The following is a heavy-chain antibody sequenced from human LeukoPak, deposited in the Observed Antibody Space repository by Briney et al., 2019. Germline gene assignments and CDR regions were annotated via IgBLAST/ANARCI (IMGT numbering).Heavy chain of an antibody. CDR1: GFSLTTTGVG. Sequence: SGPTLVKPTQTLTLSCNFSGFSLTTTGVGVDWIRQPPGKALQWLALIYWDDDKRYSPSLKSRLTITKDTSKNQVFLTMTNMDPVDTAVYYCASIPDPIAYCGGDCYFDYWGQGTLVTVSS. V-gene: IGHV2-5*02. J-gene: IGHJ4*02. CDR3: ASIPDPIAYCGGDCYFDY. CDR2: IYWDDDK. D-gene: IGHD2-21*02.